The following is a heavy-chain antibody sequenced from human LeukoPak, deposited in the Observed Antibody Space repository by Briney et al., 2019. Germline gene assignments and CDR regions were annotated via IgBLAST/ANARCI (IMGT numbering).Heavy chain of an antibody. J-gene: IGHJ4*02. CDR2: IRYDGSNK. CDR3: AREDTSSWTFDY. Sequence: GGSLRLSCAASGFTFSSYGMHWVRQAPGKGLEWVALIRYDGSNKYYADSVKGRFTIPKDNSKNTLYLQMNSLRAEDTAVYYCAREDTSSWTFDYWGQGTLVTVSP. V-gene: IGHV3-30*02. CDR1: GFTFSSYG. D-gene: IGHD6-13*01.